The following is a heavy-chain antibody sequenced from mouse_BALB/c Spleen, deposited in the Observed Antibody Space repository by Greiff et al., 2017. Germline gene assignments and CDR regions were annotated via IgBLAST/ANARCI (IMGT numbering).Heavy chain of an antibody. Sequence: VQLQQSGPELVKPGASVKMSCKASGYTFTSYYIHWVKQRPGQGLEWIGWIYPGDGSTKYNEKFKGKTTLTADKSSSTAYMLLSSLTSEDSAIYFCARGGYYGYAMDYWGQGTSVTVSS. CDR1: GYTFTSYY. V-gene: IGHV1S56*01. J-gene: IGHJ4*01. CDR3: ARGGYYGYAMDY. CDR2: IYPGDGST. D-gene: IGHD1-1*01.